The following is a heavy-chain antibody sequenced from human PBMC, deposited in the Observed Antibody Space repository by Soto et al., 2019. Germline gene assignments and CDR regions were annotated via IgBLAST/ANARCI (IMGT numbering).Heavy chain of an antibody. CDR3: AKDAMVRGVIRDYYYYYMDV. D-gene: IGHD3-10*01. CDR1: GFTFDDYA. V-gene: IGHV3-9*01. Sequence: GGSLRLSCAASGFTFDDYAMHWVRQAPGKGLEWVSGISWNSGSIGYADSVKGRFTISRDNAKNSLYLQMNSLRAEDTALYYCAKDAMVRGVIRDYYYYYMDVWGKGTTVTVSS. CDR2: ISWNSGSI. J-gene: IGHJ6*03.